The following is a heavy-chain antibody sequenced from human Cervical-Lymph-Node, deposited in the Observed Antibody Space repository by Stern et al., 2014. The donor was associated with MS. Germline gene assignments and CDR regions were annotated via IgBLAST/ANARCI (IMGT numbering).Heavy chain of an antibody. Sequence: QLQLQESGPGLVKPSETLSLTCAVSGDSISSYTHYWAWIRQPPGKGLEWIGSVYYSGATYYNPPIKSPVTISVDTPKTHFSLGLNSVTAADTAVYYCAKHACTGAACPFDLWGQGTLVTVSS. V-gene: IGHV4-39*01. CDR2: VYYSGAT. CDR3: AKHACTGAACPFDL. D-gene: IGHD2-8*02. J-gene: IGHJ4*02. CDR1: GDSISSYTHY.